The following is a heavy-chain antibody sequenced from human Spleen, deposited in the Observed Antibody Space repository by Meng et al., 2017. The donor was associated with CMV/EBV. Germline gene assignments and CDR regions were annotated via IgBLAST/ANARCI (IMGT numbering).Heavy chain of an antibody. D-gene: IGHD2-2*02. Sequence: GGSLRLSCISSQFTISHLWMNWVRQAPGKGLEWVANIKQDGSEKNYVESVKGRFTISRDNAKNSLYLQMNSLRAEDTAVYYCARAGRYCSSTSCYNRAFDIWGQGTMVTVSS. J-gene: IGHJ3*02. V-gene: IGHV3-7*04. CDR1: QFTISHLW. CDR3: ARAGRYCSSTSCYNRAFDI. CDR2: IKQDGSEK.